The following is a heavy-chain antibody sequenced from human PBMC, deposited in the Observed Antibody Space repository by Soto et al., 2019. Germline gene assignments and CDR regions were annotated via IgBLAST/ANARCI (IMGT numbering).Heavy chain of an antibody. CDR3: AKDSSIAVAGVDY. CDR2: ISYDGSNK. CDR1: GFTFSIYG. D-gene: IGHD6-19*01. Sequence: GGSVRLSCAASGFTFSIYGMHWALQAPGKGLEWVAVISYDGSNKYYADSVKGRFTISRDNSKNTLYLQMNSLRAEDTAVYYCAKDSSIAVAGVDYWGQGTLVTVSS. V-gene: IGHV3-30*18. J-gene: IGHJ4*02.